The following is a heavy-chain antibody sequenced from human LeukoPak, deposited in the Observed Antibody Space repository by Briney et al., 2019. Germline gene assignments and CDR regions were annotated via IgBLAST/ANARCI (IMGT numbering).Heavy chain of an antibody. CDR1: GGSISSHY. Sequence: SETLSLTCTVSGGSISSHYWSWIRQPPGKGLEWIGHFFHSGSTNYNPSLKSRVTISLDTSKNQVSLNLTSVTAADTAVYYCARLLQNYNYIDVWGKGTTVSVS. D-gene: IGHD3-3*01. V-gene: IGHV4-59*11. CDR2: FFHSGST. J-gene: IGHJ6*03. CDR3: ARLLQNYNYIDV.